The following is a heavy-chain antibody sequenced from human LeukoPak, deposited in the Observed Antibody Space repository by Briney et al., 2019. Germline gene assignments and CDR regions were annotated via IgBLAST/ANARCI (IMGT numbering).Heavy chain of an antibody. J-gene: IGHJ4*02. CDR1: GFTFSSYG. CDR3: ARADYGDYRRGYYFDY. Sequence: GGPLRLSCAASGFTFSSYGMHWVRQAPGKGLEWVAFIRYDGSNKYYADSVKGRFTISRDNSKNTLYLQMNSLRAEDTAVYYCARADYGDYRRGYYFDYWGQGTLVTVSS. D-gene: IGHD4-17*01. CDR2: IRYDGSNK. V-gene: IGHV3-30*02.